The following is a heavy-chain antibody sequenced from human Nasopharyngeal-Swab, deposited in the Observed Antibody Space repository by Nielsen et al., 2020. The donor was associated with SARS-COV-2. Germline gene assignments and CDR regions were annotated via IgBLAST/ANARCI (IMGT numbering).Heavy chain of an antibody. CDR3: ATDRRQYYYDSSGYYYCREFYP. J-gene: IGHJ5*02. CDR1: GYTPTELS. D-gene: IGHD3-22*01. Sequence: ASVKVSCKVSGYTPTELSMQWVRQAPGKGLEWMGGFDPEDGETIYAQKFQGRVTMTEDTSTDTAYMELSSLRSEDTAVYYCATDRRQYYYDSSGYYYCREFYPWGQGSLVTVSS. CDR2: FDPEDGET. V-gene: IGHV1-24*01.